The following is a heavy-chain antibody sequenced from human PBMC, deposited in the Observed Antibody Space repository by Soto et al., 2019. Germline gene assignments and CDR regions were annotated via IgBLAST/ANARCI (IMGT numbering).Heavy chain of an antibody. D-gene: IGHD3-3*01. J-gene: IGHJ4*02. CDR2: IYYSGST. CDR1: GGSISSYY. CDR3: ASSTAGVVTHFDY. V-gene: IGHV4-59*01. Sequence: SETLSLTCTVSGGSISSYYWSWIRQPPGKGLEWIGYIYYSGSTNYNPSLKSRVTISVDTSKNQFSLKLSSVTAADTAVYYCASSTAGVVTHFDYWGQGTLVTVSS.